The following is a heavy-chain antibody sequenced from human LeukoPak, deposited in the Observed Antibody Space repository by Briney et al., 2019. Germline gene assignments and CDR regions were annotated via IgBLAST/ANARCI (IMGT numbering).Heavy chain of an antibody. V-gene: IGHV1-18*01. CDR3: ARYYYHRSGNSPEYDAFDI. J-gene: IGHJ3*02. D-gene: IGHD1-26*01. Sequence: ASVKVSCKASGYTFTSYGISWVRQAPGQGLEWMGWISAYNGNTNYAQKLQGRVTMTTDTSTSTAYMELRSLRSDDTAVYYCARYYYHRSGNSPEYDAFDIWGQGTMVTVSS. CDR1: GYTFTSYG. CDR2: ISAYNGNT.